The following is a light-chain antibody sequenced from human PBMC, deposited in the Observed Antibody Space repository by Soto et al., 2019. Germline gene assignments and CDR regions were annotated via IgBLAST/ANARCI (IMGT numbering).Light chain of an antibody. V-gene: IGKV1-5*01. Sequence: IQMTQSPSTLSASVLYRVTITFRASASISSWLAWYQQKPGKAPKLLLYDASTLQSGVPSRFSGSGSGTDFTLTISRLHPDDFASYYCQQYNSHRTFGQGTKVDIK. CDR1: ASISSW. CDR3: QQYNSHRT. CDR2: DAS. J-gene: IGKJ1*01.